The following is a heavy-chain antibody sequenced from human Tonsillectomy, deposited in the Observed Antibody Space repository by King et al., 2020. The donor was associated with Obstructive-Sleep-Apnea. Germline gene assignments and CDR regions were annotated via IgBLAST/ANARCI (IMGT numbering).Heavy chain of an antibody. V-gene: IGHV4-4*07. Sequence: QLQESGPGLVEPSETLSLTCTVSGASVSSFYWSWIRQPAGKGLEWIGRIYTSGNTDYNTSLKSRVTMSVDTSKNKFSLKVPTVTAADTAVYFCARVGETVYYYYGMDVWGQGTTVTVSS. CDR3: ARVGETVYYYYGMDV. CDR2: IYTSGNT. CDR1: GASVSSFY. J-gene: IGHJ6*02. D-gene: IGHD1-1*01.